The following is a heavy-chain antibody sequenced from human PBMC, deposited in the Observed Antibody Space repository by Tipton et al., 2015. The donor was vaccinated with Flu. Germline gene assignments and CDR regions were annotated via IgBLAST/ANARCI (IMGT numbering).Heavy chain of an antibody. V-gene: IGHV3-53*01. J-gene: IGHJ5*02. CDR3: ARAWAAAGSA. D-gene: IGHD6-13*01. CDR2: IYSGGTT. CDR1: GFTVSSNF. Sequence: VQLVQSGGGLIQPGGSLRLSCAASGFTVSSNFMTWVRQAPGKGLEWVSVIYSGGTTNYADSVKGRFTISRDSSKNTLYLQMNSLRGEDTAVYYCARAWAAAGSAWGQGTLVTVSS.